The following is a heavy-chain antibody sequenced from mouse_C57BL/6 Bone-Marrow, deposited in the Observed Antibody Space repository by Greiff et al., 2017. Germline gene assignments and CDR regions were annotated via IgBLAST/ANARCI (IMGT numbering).Heavy chain of an antibody. D-gene: IGHD3-3*01. V-gene: IGHV1-81*01. J-gene: IGHJ3*01. CDR3: ARWGLGGAY. Sequence: QVQLQQSGAELARPGASVKLSCKASGYTFTSYGISWVKQRTGQGLEWIGEIYPRSGNTYYNEKFKGKATLTADKSSSTAYMELRSLTSEDSAVYFCARWGLGGAYWGQGTLVTVSA. CDR2: IYPRSGNT. CDR1: GYTFTSYG.